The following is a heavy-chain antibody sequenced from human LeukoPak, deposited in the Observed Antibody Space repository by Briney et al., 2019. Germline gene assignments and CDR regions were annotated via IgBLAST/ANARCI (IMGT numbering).Heavy chain of an antibody. D-gene: IGHD3-9*01. Sequence: ASVKVSGKASGYTFTSYYMHGVRQAPGQGLEWMGIINPRGGSTSYAQKLQGRVTMTRDTSTSTVYMELSSLRSDDTAVYYCARAGPLRYFDWLPRRSYYYYYGMDVWGQGTTVTVSS. CDR2: INPRGGST. V-gene: IGHV1-46*01. J-gene: IGHJ6*02. CDR3: ARAGPLRYFDWLPRRSYYYYYGMDV. CDR1: GYTFTSYY.